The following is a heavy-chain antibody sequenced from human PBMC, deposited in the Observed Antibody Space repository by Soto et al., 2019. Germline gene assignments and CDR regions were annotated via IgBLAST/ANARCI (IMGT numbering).Heavy chain of an antibody. Sequence: ASVKVSCKASGYTFTSYGISWVRQAPGQGLEWMGWISAYNGNTNYAQKLQGRVTMTTDTSTSTAYMELRSLRSDDTAVYYCARDPYSSGWSGNWFDPWGQGTLVTVSS. CDR3: ARDPYSSGWSGNWFDP. D-gene: IGHD6-19*01. CDR2: ISAYNGNT. V-gene: IGHV1-18*01. J-gene: IGHJ5*02. CDR1: GYTFTSYG.